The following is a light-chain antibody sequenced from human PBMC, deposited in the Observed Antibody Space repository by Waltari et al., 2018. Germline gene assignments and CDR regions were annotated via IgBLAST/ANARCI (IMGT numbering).Light chain of an antibody. Sequence: SVRSRPPQVPGPQGRGVTTPCLGANSTLGAGMDVNGYQHFPAAAPNILINHDSSRRSGVPAQFSGSSSATSAALVITARLAEDDDDDYCQSFDSSLNAVLFGGGTKLTVL. V-gene: IGLV1-40*01. CDR2: HDS. CDR3: QSFDSSLNAVL. J-gene: IGLJ2*01. CDR1: NSTLGAGMD.